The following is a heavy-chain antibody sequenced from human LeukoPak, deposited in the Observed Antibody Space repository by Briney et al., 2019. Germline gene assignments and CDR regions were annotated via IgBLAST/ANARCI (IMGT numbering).Heavy chain of an antibody. J-gene: IGHJ3*02. CDR2: MNPNSGNT. CDR3: ARPVPYCSGGSCYGFDI. CDR1: GYTFTGYY. D-gene: IGHD2-15*01. V-gene: IGHV1-8*02. Sequence: ASVKVSCKASGYTFTGYYMHWVRQATGQGLEWMGWMNPNSGNTGYAQKFQGRVTMTRNTSISTAYMELSSLRSEDTAVYYCARPVPYCSGGSCYGFDIWGQGTMVTVSS.